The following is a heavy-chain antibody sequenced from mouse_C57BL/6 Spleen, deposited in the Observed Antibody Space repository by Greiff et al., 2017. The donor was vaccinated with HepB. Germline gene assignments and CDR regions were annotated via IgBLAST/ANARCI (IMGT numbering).Heavy chain of an antibody. Sequence: QVQLKESGAELAKPGASVKLSCKASGYTFTSYWMHWVKQRPGQGLEWIGYINPSSGYTKYNQKFKDKATLTADKSSSTAYMQLSSLTYEDSAVYYCAREVKVGRSYFDVWGTGTTVTVSS. CDR1: GYTFTSYW. CDR3: AREVKVGRSYFDV. CDR2: INPSSGYT. D-gene: IGHD4-1*01. V-gene: IGHV1-7*01. J-gene: IGHJ1*03.